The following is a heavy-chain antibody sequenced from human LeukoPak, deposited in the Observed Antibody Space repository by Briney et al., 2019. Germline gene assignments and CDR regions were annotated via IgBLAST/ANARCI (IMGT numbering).Heavy chain of an antibody. CDR3: ARTERGYHYYYYYYMDV. V-gene: IGHV4-59*01. CDR2: IYYSGST. D-gene: IGHD5-18*01. CDR1: GGSISSYY. Sequence: SSETLSLTCTVSGGSISSYYWSWIRQPPGKGLEWIGYIYYSGSTNYNPSLKSRVTISVDTSKNQFSLKLSSVAAADTAVYYCARTERGYHYYYYYYMDVWGKGTTVTVSS. J-gene: IGHJ6*03.